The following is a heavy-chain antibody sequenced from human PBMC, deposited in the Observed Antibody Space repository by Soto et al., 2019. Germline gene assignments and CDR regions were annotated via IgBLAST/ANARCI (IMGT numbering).Heavy chain of an antibody. CDR3: ARTGGSNYGMDV. CDR1: GGSISSGGHY. J-gene: IGHJ6*02. V-gene: IGHV4-31*03. D-gene: IGHD2-15*01. CDR2: IYYSGST. Sequence: TLSLTCTVSGGSISSGGHYCSWIRQHPGKGLEWIGYIYYSGSTYYNPSLKSRVTISVDTSRNQFSLKLSSVTAADTAVYYCARTGGSNYGMDVWGQGTTVT.